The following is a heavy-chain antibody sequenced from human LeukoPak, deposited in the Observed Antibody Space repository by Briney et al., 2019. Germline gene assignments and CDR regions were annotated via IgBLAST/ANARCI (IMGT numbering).Heavy chain of an antibody. V-gene: IGHV3-7*04. D-gene: IGHD2-21*01. Sequence: GASLRLSCVTSGFNFSDSRMTWVRQAPGKGLQWVANVNRDGTEKHFLDSVEGRFTISRDNAKKSLYLQMSSLRPQDTAVYFCVRGDWYFESWGQGTLVTVSS. CDR1: GFNFSDSR. CDR3: VRGDWYFES. J-gene: IGHJ4*02. CDR2: VNRDGTEK.